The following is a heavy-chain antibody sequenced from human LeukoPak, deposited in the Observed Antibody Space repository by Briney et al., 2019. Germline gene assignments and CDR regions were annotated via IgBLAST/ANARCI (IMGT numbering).Heavy chain of an antibody. V-gene: IGHV3-23*01. Sequence: PGGSLRLSCAASGFTFSSYAMSWVRQAPGKGLEWVSAISGSGGSTYYADSVKGRFTISRDNSKNTLYLQMNSLRAEDTAVYYCAKAPRGIVVVPAATFFDYWGQGTLVTVSS. CDR1: GFTFSSYA. D-gene: IGHD2-2*01. CDR3: AKAPRGIVVVPAATFFDY. J-gene: IGHJ4*02. CDR2: ISGSGGST.